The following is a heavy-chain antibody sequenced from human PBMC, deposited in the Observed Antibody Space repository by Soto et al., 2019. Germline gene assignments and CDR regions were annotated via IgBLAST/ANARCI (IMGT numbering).Heavy chain of an antibody. J-gene: IGHJ6*03. CDR2: ISYDGSNK. CDR1: GFTFSSYG. Sequence: GGSLRLSCAASGFTFSSYGMHWVRQAPGKGLEWVAVISYDGSNKYYADSVKGRFTISRDNSKNTLYLQMNSLRAEDTAVYYCAKDGPPHRIVVVPAAMRPLYYYYYYMDVWGKGTTVTVSS. D-gene: IGHD2-2*01. CDR3: AKDGPPHRIVVVPAAMRPLYYYYYYMDV. V-gene: IGHV3-30*18.